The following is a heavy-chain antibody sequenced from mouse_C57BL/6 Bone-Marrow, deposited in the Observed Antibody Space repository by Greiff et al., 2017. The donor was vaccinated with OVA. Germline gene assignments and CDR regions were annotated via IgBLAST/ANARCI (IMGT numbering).Heavy chain of an antibody. CDR3: ARDDGSSLYAMDY. V-gene: IGHV5-4*01. Sequence: EVKLVESGGGLVKPGGSLKLSFAASGFTFSSYAMSWVRQTPEKRLEWVATISDVGSYTYYPDNVKGRFTISRDNAKNNLYLQMSHLKSEDTAMYYCARDDGSSLYAMDYWGQGTSVTVSS. J-gene: IGHJ4*01. CDR1: GFTFSSYA. D-gene: IGHD1-1*01. CDR2: ISDVGSYT.